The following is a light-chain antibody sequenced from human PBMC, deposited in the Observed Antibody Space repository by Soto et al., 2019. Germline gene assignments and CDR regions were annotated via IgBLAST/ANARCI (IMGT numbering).Light chain of an antibody. CDR2: DAS. CDR1: QSVSSY. V-gene: IGKV3-11*01. CDR3: QQRSDGPLT. J-gene: IGKJ4*01. Sequence: EIVLTQAPATMSLSPGERATLSCRASQSVSSYLGWYQQKPGQTPRLLIYDASNRATSIPARFSGSGSGTDFTLTISSLEPEDFAVYYCQQRSDGPLTFGGGTKVDIK.